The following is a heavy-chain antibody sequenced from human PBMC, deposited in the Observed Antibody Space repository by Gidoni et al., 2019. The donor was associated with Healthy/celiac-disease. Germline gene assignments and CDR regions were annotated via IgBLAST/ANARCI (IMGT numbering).Heavy chain of an antibody. Sequence: EVQLVESGGGLVQPGRSLRLSCAASGFTFDDYAMHLVRQAPGKGLEWVSGISWNSGSIGYADSVKGRFTISRDNAKNSLYLQMNSLRAEDTALYYCAKDIFHDYGDWMIDYWGQGTLVTVSS. CDR3: AKDIFHDYGDWMIDY. J-gene: IGHJ4*02. D-gene: IGHD4-17*01. V-gene: IGHV3-9*01. CDR2: ISWNSGSI. CDR1: GFTFDDYA.